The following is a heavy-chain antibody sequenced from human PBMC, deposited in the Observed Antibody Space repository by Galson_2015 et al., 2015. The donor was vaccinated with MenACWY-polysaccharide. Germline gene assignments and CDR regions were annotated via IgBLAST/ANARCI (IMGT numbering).Heavy chain of an antibody. Sequence: HSDGRSTNYADSEKGRFTICRDNAKNTMYLQLNSLRAEDTDLYYCARGYSAYDWGQGTLVTVSA. V-gene: IGHV3-74*01. CDR2: HSDGRST. CDR3: ARGYSAYD. J-gene: IGHJ4*02. D-gene: IGHD5-12*01.